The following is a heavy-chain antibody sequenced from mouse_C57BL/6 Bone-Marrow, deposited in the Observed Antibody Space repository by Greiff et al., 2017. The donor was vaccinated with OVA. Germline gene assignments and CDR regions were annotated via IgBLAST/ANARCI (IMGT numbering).Heavy chain of an antibody. CDR2: IYPRSGNT. V-gene: IGHV1-81*01. D-gene: IGHD1-1*01. Sequence: QVQLQQSGAELARPGASVKLSCKASGYTFTSSGISWVKQRTGQGLEWIGEIYPRSGNTYYNEKFKGKATLTADKSSSTAYMELRSLTSEDSAVYFCARSRYYYGSSPLAYWGQGTLVTVSA. J-gene: IGHJ3*01. CDR1: GYTFTSSG. CDR3: ARSRYYYGSSPLAY.